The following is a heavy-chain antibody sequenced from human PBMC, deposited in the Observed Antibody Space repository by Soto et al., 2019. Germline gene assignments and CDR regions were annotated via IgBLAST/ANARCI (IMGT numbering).Heavy chain of an antibody. CDR2: IYYSGST. J-gene: IGHJ6*02. Sequence: SETLSLTCTVSGGSISSYYWSWIRQPPGKGLEWIGYIYYSGSTNYNPSLKSRVTISVDTSKNQFSLKLSSVTAADTAVYYCAREGPMVRGVNYGMDVWGQGTTVTVSS. CDR3: AREGPMVRGVNYGMDV. D-gene: IGHD3-10*01. V-gene: IGHV4-59*01. CDR1: GGSISSYY.